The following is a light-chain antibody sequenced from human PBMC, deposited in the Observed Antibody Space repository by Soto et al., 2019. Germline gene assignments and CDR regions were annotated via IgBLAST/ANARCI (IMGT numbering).Light chain of an antibody. CDR3: QQYYSYPLT. CDR2: AAS. V-gene: IGKV1-8*01. Sequence: AIRMTQSPSSFSASTGDRVTITCRASQGISSYLAWYQQKPGKAPKLLIFAASTLQSGVPSRFSGSRSGTDFTLTFSCLQSDDFATYYCQQYYSYPLTFGGGTQVEIK. CDR1: QGISSY. J-gene: IGKJ4*01.